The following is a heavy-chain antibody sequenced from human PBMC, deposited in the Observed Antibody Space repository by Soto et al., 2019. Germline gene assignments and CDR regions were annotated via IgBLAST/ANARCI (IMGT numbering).Heavy chain of an antibody. CDR3: AALDGALDY. J-gene: IGHJ4*02. V-gene: IGHV4-59*01. D-gene: IGHD3-10*01. CDR1: GDSFSSYY. CDR2: IFHTGNT. Sequence: SETLSLTCTVSGDSFSSYYLTWIRQPPGKRLEWVAYIFHTGNTNYNPPLKSRVTISVDTSKNQFSLKLRSVTPADTAVYYCAALDGALDYWGPGTLVIVYS.